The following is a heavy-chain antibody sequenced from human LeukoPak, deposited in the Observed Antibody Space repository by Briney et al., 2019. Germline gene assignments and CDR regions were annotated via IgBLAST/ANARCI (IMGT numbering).Heavy chain of an antibody. Sequence: SETLSLTCTVSGGSISSYYWSWIRQPAGKGLEWIGRIYTSGSTNYNPSLKSRVTMSVDTSKNQFSLKLSSVTAADTAVYYCARGPDIVVVPAATYYYYGMDVWGQRTTVTVSS. CDR3: ARGPDIVVVPAATYYYYGMDV. J-gene: IGHJ6*02. CDR2: IYTSGST. CDR1: GGSISSYY. V-gene: IGHV4-4*07. D-gene: IGHD2-2*01.